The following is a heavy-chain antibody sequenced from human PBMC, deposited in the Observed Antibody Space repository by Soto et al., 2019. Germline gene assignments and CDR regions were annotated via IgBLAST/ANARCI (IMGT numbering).Heavy chain of an antibody. Sequence: EVQLLESGGGLVQPGVSLRLSCAASGFAFISYAMSWVRQAPGKGLEWVSAISGSGGSTYYADSVKGRFTISRDNSKNTLYLQMNSLRAEDTAVYYCAKEQKDSSSWSELNYWGQGTLVTVSA. CDR1: GFAFISYA. CDR3: AKEQKDSSSWSELNY. CDR2: ISGSGGST. J-gene: IGHJ4*02. D-gene: IGHD6-13*01. V-gene: IGHV3-23*01.